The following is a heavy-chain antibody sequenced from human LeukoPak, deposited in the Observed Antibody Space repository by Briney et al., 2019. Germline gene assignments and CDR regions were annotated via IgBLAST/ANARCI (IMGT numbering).Heavy chain of an antibody. D-gene: IGHD5-18*01. J-gene: IGHJ4*02. Sequence: GGSLRLSCEASGFTFGSHAMYWVRQAPGKGLEWVAGIFGSGGSPHYADPVKGRFTISRDNSRNTVYLQINSLRAEDTAVYYCGKTTVGYSSGQKPAWPVDYWGQGILVTASS. CDR2: IFGSGGSP. CDR3: GKTTVGYSSGQKPAWPVDY. V-gene: IGHV3-23*01. CDR1: GFTFGSHA.